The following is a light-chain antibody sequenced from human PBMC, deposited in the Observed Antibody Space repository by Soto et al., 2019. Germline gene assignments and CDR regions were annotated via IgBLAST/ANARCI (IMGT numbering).Light chain of an antibody. CDR2: GAS. CDR1: QSVSSSY. CDR3: QQSGSSPYT. V-gene: IGKV3-20*01. Sequence: EIVLKQSPGTLSLSPGERATLSCRASQSVSSSYLAWYQQKPGQAPRLLIYGASSRATGIPDRVSGSGCGTDFTLTISRLEPEDFAVYYCQQSGSSPYTFGQGTNVEIK. J-gene: IGKJ2*01.